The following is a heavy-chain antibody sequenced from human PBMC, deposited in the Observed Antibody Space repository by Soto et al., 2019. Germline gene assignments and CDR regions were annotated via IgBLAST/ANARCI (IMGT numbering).Heavy chain of an antibody. CDR2: ISGGGGDT. V-gene: IGHV3-23*01. J-gene: IGHJ4*02. CDR3: AKFPVLYSGSSYFDY. Sequence: GESLKISCAASGFAFSRFAMSWVRQAPGKGLEWVSAISGGGGDTYYADSVKGRFTISKDISGNTLYLQMNSLRAEDTAVYYCAKFPVLYSGSSYFDYWGQGTLVTVSS. D-gene: IGHD1-26*01. CDR1: GFAFSRFA.